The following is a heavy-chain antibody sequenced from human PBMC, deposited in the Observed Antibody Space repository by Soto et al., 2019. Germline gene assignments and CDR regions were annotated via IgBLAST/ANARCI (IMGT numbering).Heavy chain of an antibody. CDR3: ASPSGLGISTNATSGEPSYYYYGMDV. J-gene: IGHJ6*02. Sequence: KISCKGSGYNFATYWIGWVRQAPGQGLEWMGGIIPIFGTANYAQKFQGRVTITADESTSTAYMELSSLRSEDTAVYYCASPSGLGISTNATSGEPSYYYYGMDVWGQGTTVTVSS. V-gene: IGHV1-69*01. D-gene: IGHD2-2*01. CDR2: IIPIFGTA. CDR1: GYNFATYW.